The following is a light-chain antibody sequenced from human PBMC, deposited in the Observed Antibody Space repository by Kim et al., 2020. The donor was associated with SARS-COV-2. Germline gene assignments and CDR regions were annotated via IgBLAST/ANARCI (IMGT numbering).Light chain of an antibody. J-gene: IGKJ4*01. CDR2: GAS. V-gene: IGKV3-15*01. CDR3: QQHNDWPPLT. CDR1: QSGSSN. Sequence: SPGERATPSCRASQSGSSNLAWYQQKPGQAPRLIIYGASTRATGVPARFSGSGFGTDFTLTISSLQSEDYAVYYCQQHNDWPPLTFGGGTKVDIK.